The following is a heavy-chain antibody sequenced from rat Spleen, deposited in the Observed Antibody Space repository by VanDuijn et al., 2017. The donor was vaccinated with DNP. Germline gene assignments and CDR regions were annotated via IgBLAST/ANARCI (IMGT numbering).Heavy chain of an antibody. CDR2: ISSIGGTT. CDR1: GFTFSNFY. D-gene: IGHD1-1*01. J-gene: IGHJ3*01. Sequence: EVQLVESGGGLVQPGRSLKLSCTASGFTFSNFYMAWVRQAPKKGLEWVATISSIGGTTYYPDSVKGRFNISRDNEKSSLYLQMDSLRSEETATYYCASLLLPNWFTYWGQGTLVTVSS. CDR3: ASLLLPNWFTY. V-gene: IGHV5S11*01.